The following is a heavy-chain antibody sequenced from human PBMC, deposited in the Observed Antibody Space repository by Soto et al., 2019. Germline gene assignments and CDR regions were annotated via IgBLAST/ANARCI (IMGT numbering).Heavy chain of an antibody. Sequence: ASVKVSCKASGYTFIIYSMHWVRQAPGQGLEWMGIINPSGGSTSYAQKFQGRVTMTRDTSISTAYMELSSLRSDDTAMYYCARGRENDPWGQGTLVTVSS. V-gene: IGHV1-46*03. CDR2: INPSGGST. CDR1: GYTFIIYS. D-gene: IGHD3-10*01. CDR3: ARGRENDP. J-gene: IGHJ5*02.